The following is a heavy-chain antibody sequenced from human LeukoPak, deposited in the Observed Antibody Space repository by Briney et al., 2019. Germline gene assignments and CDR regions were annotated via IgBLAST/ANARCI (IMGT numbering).Heavy chain of an antibody. Sequence: SGTLSLTCAVSGGSISSSNWWSWVRQPPGKGLEWIGEIYHSGSTNYNPSLKSRVTISVDKSKNQFSLKLSSVTAADTAVYYCARAILTSGWFGGYFQHWGQGTLVTVSS. J-gene: IGHJ1*01. CDR3: ARAILTSGWFGGYFQH. CDR1: GGSISSSNW. CDR2: IYHSGST. V-gene: IGHV4-4*02. D-gene: IGHD3-10*01.